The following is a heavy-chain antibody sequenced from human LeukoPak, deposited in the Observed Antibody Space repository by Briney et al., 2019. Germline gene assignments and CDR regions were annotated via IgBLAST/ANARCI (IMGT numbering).Heavy chain of an antibody. Sequence: PSGTLSLTCTVSGGSISSYYWSWIRQPPGKGPEWIGEINHSGSTNYNPSLKSRVTISVDTSKNQFSLKLSSVTAADTAVYYCARGEGIAVYYFDYWGQGTLVTVSS. D-gene: IGHD6-19*01. V-gene: IGHV4-34*01. CDR1: GGSISSYY. CDR2: INHSGST. CDR3: ARGEGIAVYYFDY. J-gene: IGHJ4*02.